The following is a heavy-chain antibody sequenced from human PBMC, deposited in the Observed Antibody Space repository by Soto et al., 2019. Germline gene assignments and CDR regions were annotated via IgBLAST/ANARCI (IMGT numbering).Heavy chain of an antibody. J-gene: IGHJ2*01. Sequence: GGSLRLSCVVSGFTFSSYAMSWVRQAPGKGLEWVSTIIGSGGSTYYADSVKGRFTISRDNSKNTLYLQMNSLRAEDTAVYYCAKDPYGDGFWYFDLWGRGTLVTVSS. CDR2: IIGSGGST. CDR3: AKDPYGDGFWYFDL. CDR1: GFTFSSYA. V-gene: IGHV3-23*01. D-gene: IGHD4-17*01.